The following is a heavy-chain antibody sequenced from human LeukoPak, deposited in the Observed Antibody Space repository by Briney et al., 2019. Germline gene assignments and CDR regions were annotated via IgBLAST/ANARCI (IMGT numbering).Heavy chain of an antibody. V-gene: IGHV4-39*01. D-gene: IGHD5-24*01. CDR2: VYYSGTT. J-gene: IGHJ3*02. Sequence: SETLSLNCTVSGGSISTARDYWGRLLQPPGKGLEWIGSVYYSGTTFYNPSLMTRLTVSVDTSMNQISLQLHSLTAADTAVYSCAREDGDNSDHELDICGRGTMVTVSS. CDR3: AREDGDNSDHELDI. CDR1: GGSISTARDY.